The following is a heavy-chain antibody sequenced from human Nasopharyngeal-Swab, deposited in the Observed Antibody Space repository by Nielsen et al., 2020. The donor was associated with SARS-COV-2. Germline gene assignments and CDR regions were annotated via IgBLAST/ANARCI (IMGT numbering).Heavy chain of an antibody. CDR1: GGSFNGSY. D-gene: IGHD2-2*01. CDR2: INYSGST. Sequence: ESLKISCAVYGGSFNGSYWGWNRQPPGKGPEWIAEINYSGSTNYQPSLRSRVTLSVQTSMNQVSLEVSSVTAADTAVYYCARGLSGVVPAPILGLGPYYYYYYMDVWGKGTTVTVSS. V-gene: IGHV4-34*01. CDR3: ARGLSGVVPAPILGLGPYYYYYYMDV. J-gene: IGHJ6*03.